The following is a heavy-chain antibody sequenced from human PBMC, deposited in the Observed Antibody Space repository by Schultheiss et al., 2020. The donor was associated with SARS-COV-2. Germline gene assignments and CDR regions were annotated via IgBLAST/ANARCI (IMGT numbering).Heavy chain of an antibody. CDR1: GFTFSSYS. D-gene: IGHD2-2*01. V-gene: IGHV3-21*01. J-gene: IGHJ6*03. CDR2: ISSSSSYI. CDR3: ARYGYCSSTSRGDYYYYMDV. Sequence: GESLKISCAASGFTFSSYSMNWVRQAPGKGLEWVSSISSSSSYIYYADSVKGRFTISRDNAKNSLYLQMNSLRAEDTAVYYCARYGYCSSTSRGDYYYYMDVWGKGTTVTVSS.